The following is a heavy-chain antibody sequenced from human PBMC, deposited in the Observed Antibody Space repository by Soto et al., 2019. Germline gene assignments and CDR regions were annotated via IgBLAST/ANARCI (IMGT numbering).Heavy chain of an antibody. D-gene: IGHD3-22*01. CDR1: GGSLSSSNW. V-gene: IGHV4-4*02. Sequence: QVQLQESGPGLVKPSGTLSLTCAVSGGSLSSSNWWNWVRQPPGKGLEWIGEISHSESTNYNPSRKRRVTLSIDKSKNQFARRLTSVTAADTAVYYCATDPLVYCDSGALRDVWGQVTTVTGSS. CDR2: ISHSEST. CDR3: ATDPLVYCDSGALRDV. J-gene: IGHJ6*02.